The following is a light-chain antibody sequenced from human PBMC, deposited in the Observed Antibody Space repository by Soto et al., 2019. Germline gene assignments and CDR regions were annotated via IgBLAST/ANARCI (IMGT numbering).Light chain of an antibody. J-gene: IGKJ5*01. CDR3: QQYGSSPIT. V-gene: IGKV3-20*01. CDR1: QSVGNN. Sequence: DIVMSQSPGTLSVSPGERATLSCRASQSVGNNLAWYQQKPGQAPRLLIYGASTRAPGIPDRFSGSGSATDFTLTISRLEPEDFAVYYCQQYGSSPITFGQGTRLEI. CDR2: GAS.